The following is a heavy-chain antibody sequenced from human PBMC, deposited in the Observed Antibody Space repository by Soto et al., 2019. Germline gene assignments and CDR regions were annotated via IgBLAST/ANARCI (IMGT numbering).Heavy chain of an antibody. Sequence: QVQLVQSGAEVKKPGASVKVSCKASGYTFTSYGITWVRQAPGQGLEWMGWISAYNGNTNHAQKLHGRVTMTTDTSTSTAYMELRSLRSDDTAVYYCARRLQNYYDSSGYPDYWGQGTLVTVSS. CDR2: ISAYNGNT. CDR3: ARRLQNYYDSSGYPDY. CDR1: GYTFTSYG. V-gene: IGHV1-18*01. J-gene: IGHJ4*02. D-gene: IGHD3-22*01.